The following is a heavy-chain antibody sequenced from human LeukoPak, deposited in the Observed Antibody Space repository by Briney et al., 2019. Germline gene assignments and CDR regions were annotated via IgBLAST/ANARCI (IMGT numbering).Heavy chain of an antibody. CDR1: GGTFSSYA. D-gene: IGHD2-15*01. Sequence: SVKVSCKASGGTFSSYAIGWVRQAPGQGLEWMGGIIPIFGTANYAQKFQGRVTITADESTSTAYMELSSLRSEDTAVYYCARPGGCSGGSCYSTDLDYWGQGTLVTVSS. V-gene: IGHV1-69*13. J-gene: IGHJ4*02. CDR3: ARPGGCSGGSCYSTDLDY. CDR2: IIPIFGTA.